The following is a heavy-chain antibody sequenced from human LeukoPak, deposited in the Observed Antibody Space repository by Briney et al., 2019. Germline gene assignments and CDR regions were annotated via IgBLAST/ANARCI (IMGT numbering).Heavy chain of an antibody. J-gene: IGHJ4*02. V-gene: IGHV3-33*01. CDR3: ARTTMTATVDY. CDR1: GFTFSNYG. CDR2: IWYDGSNE. Sequence: PGGSLRLPCAASGFTFSNYGMQWVRQAPGKGLEWVAVIWYDGSNEDYADSVKGRFTISRDNSKNTLYLQMNSLRAEDTAVYYCARTTMTATVDYWGQGTLVTVSS. D-gene: IGHD4-17*01.